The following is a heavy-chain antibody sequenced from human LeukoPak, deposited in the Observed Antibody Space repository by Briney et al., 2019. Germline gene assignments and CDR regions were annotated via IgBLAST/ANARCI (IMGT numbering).Heavy chain of an antibody. J-gene: IGHJ4*02. CDR1: GFTFSSYW. V-gene: IGHV3-66*01. D-gene: IGHD5-18*01. CDR3: ARGGGGFSFNY. Sequence: GGSLRLSCAASGFTFSSYWMTWVRQAPGKGLEWVSVVYSGGETYYSDSVKGRFTISRDNSKNTLYLQMNSLRAEDTAIYYCARGGGGFSFNYWGQGNLVTVSS. CDR2: VYSGGET.